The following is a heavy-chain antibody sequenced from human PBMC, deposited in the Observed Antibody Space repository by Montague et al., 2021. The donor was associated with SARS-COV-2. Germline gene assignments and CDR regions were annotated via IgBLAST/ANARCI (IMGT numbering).Heavy chain of an antibody. CDR1: SGSIISSGYY. Sequence: SETLSLTCSVSSGSIISSGYYWGWIRQPPGKELEWIGNIYYSGTIYYNPSLQRRRTLSVDTSKNHLSLRLSSVTAADTAVYFCARGMIRGVTTPFDYWGQGSQVTVSS. J-gene: IGHJ4*02. D-gene: IGHD3-10*01. CDR2: IYYSGTI. CDR3: ARGMIRGVTTPFDY. V-gene: IGHV4-39*02.